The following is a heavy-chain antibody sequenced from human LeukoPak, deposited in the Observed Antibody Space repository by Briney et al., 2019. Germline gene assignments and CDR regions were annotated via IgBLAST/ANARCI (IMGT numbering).Heavy chain of an antibody. CDR3: ARSGRYCSGGSCYQEASLDY. V-gene: IGHV3-23*01. D-gene: IGHD2-15*01. CDR1: GFTFSSYG. CDR2: ISGGAIST. J-gene: IGHJ4*02. Sequence: GGCLRLSCAASGFTFSSYGMSWVRQAPGKGLEWVSGISGGAISTNYAESVKGRFTISRDNSKNTLYLQMNSLRAEDTAVYYCARSGRYCSGGSCYQEASLDYWGQGTLVTVSS.